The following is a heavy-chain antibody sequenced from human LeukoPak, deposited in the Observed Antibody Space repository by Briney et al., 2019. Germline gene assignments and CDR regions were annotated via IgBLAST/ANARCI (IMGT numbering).Heavy chain of an antibody. CDR2: INPNSGGT. Sequence: ASVKVSCTASGYTFTSYDINWVRQATGQGLEWMGWINPNSGGTNYAQKFQGRVTMTRDTSISTAYMELSRLRSDDTAVYYCASRNYYGSGSYYTKAGYYYGMDVWGQGTTVTVSS. J-gene: IGHJ6*02. CDR1: GYTFTSYD. D-gene: IGHD3-10*01. V-gene: IGHV1-2*02. CDR3: ASRNYYGSGSYYTKAGYYYGMDV.